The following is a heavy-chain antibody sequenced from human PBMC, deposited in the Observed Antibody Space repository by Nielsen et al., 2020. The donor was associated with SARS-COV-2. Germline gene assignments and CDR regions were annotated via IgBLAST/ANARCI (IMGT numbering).Heavy chain of an antibody. Sequence: GGSLRLSCAASGFTFSSYAMHWVRQAPGKGLEWVAVISYDGSNKYYADSVKGRFTISRDNSKNTLYLQMNSLRAEDTAVYYCAREVGYSYGLDYWGQGTLVTVSS. J-gene: IGHJ4*02. CDR3: AREVGYSYGLDY. CDR1: GFTFSSYA. V-gene: IGHV3-30-3*01. CDR2: ISYDGSNK. D-gene: IGHD5-18*01.